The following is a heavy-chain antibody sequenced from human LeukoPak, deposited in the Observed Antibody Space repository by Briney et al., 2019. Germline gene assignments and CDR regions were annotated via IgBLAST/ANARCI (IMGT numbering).Heavy chain of an antibody. D-gene: IGHD2/OR15-2a*01. Sequence: PGGSLRLSCAASGLTFSNYAVGWVRQAPGGGVEWVSAISNSGGRTYYADPVKGRFTISRDNSKNTLYLQMNSLRDDDAGVYYCAKRMGYDFGHFDYWGQGALVTVSS. J-gene: IGHJ4*02. CDR3: AKRMGYDFGHFDY. CDR1: GLTFSNYA. CDR2: ISNSGGRT. V-gene: IGHV3-23*01.